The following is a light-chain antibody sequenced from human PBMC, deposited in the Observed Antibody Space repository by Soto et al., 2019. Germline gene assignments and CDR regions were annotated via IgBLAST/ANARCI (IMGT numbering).Light chain of an antibody. Sequence: QSVLTQPPSASGTPGQRVTISCSGSSSNIGRNTVNWYQHVPGTAPKLLIYSNDQRPSGVPDRFSGSKSGTSASLAISGLRYEDEADYYCAGWDDSLNGLVFGGGTKLTVL. CDR1: SSNIGRNT. V-gene: IGLV1-44*01. CDR3: AGWDDSLNGLV. J-gene: IGLJ2*01. CDR2: SND.